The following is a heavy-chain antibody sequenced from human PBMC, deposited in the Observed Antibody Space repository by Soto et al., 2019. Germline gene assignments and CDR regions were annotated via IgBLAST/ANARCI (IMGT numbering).Heavy chain of an antibody. CDR3: ARHTPNCSGGACYSFFFDY. CDR1: GGSISSYY. CDR2: IYYSGST. V-gene: IGHV4-59*08. Sequence: SETLSLTCTVCGGSISSYYWSWIRQPPGKGLEWIGYIYYSGSTNYNPSLKSRVTISVDTSKNQFSLKLSSVTAADTAVYYCARHTPNCSGGACYSFFFDYWGQGTLVTVSS. D-gene: IGHD2-15*01. J-gene: IGHJ4*02.